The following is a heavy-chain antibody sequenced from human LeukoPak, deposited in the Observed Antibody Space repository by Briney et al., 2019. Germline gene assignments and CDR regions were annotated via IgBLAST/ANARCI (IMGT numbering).Heavy chain of an antibody. CDR1: GYTFTSYY. CDR3: ARDGGNRIGPLDYYYMDV. V-gene: IGHV1-46*01. J-gene: IGHJ6*03. D-gene: IGHD1-14*01. Sequence: GASVKVSCKASGYTFTSYYMHWVRQAPGQGLEWMGIINPSGGSTSYAQKFQGRVTMTRDTSTSTVYMELSSLRSEDTAVYYCARDGGNRIGPLDYYYMDVWGKGTTVTVSS. CDR2: INPSGGST.